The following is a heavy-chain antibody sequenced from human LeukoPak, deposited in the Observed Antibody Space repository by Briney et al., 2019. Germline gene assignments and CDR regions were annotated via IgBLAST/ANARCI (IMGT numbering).Heavy chain of an antibody. D-gene: IGHD3-22*01. Sequence: PSETLSLTCTVSGGSISSYYWSWIRQPAGKGLEWIGRIYTSGSTNYNPSLKSRVTMSVDTSMNQFSLKLSSVTAADTAVYYCARDRHEYYYDSNSWFDPWGQGTLVIVSS. CDR2: IYTSGST. CDR3: ARDRHEYYYDSNSWFDP. CDR1: GGSISSYY. V-gene: IGHV4-4*07. J-gene: IGHJ5*02.